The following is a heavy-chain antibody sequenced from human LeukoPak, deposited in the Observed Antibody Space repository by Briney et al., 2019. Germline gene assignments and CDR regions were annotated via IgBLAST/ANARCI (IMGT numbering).Heavy chain of an antibody. V-gene: IGHV1-18*01. CDR3: ASQRIYYYYGMDV. D-gene: IGHD2-15*01. CDR2: ISAYNGNT. J-gene: IGHJ6*02. CDR1: GYTFTSYG. Sequence: ASVKVSCKASGYTFTSYGISWVRQAPGQGLEWMGWISAYNGNTNYAQKLQGRVTMTTDTSTGTAYMELRSLRSDDTAVYYCASQRIYYYYGMDVWGQGTTVTVSS.